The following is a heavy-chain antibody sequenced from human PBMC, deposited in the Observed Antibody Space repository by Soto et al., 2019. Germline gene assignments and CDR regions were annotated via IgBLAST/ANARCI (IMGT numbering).Heavy chain of an antibody. D-gene: IGHD3-10*01. CDR1: GFTFSNYG. Sequence: EVNLVETGGALMQPGGSLRLSCATSGFTFSNYGLSWVRQAPGKGLEWISYISSNGGTTFYADSVRGRFTVSRDNAEKSFSLEMNSLRVGDTAVYHCARTPMIRGVTGGFAFWGQGTLVTVSS. CDR2: ISSNGGTT. CDR3: ARTPMIRGVTGGFAF. J-gene: IGHJ4*02. V-gene: IGHV3-48*03.